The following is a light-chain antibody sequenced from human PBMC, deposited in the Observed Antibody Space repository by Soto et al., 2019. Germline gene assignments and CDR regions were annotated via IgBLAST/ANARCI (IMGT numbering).Light chain of an antibody. CDR1: QAISTN. Sequence: DIQMTQSPSSVSASVGDRVTITCRASQAISTNLAWYQQKPGEAPRLLVYSAFRIQSGVPSRFNASGSGTDFTLSISSLQPEDFSTYYCQQGSTTPITFGLGTRLEIK. CDR2: SAF. J-gene: IGKJ5*01. V-gene: IGKV1-12*01. CDR3: QQGSTTPIT.